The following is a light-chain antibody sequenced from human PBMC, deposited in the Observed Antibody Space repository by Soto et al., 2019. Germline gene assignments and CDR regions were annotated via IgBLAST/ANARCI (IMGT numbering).Light chain of an antibody. CDR1: QGLVYEDGDTY. J-gene: IGKJ1*01. CDR2: KVS. CDR3: MPGTHWPWT. V-gene: IGKV2-30*01. Sequence: DVVMTQSPLSLPVTLGQPASISCRSSQGLVYEDGDTYLNWFHQRPGQSPRRLIYKVSKRDSGVPGRFSGSGSGTYFTLQISSVEAEDVGLYYCMPGTHWPWTFGQGTKVEIK.